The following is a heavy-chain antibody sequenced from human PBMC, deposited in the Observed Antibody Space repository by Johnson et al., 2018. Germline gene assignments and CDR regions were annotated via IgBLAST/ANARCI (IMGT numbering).Heavy chain of an antibody. Sequence: VQLVQSGGGLVKPGGSLRLSCAASGFTFSSYAMSWVRQAPGKRPEWVSDISEGDGSRFYADSVKGRFTISRDNSNNTLYLQMNSLRAEDTAVYYWARDEVVVLATAPYRTDYYYYHMDVWGKGTPVTVS. J-gene: IGHJ6*03. CDR3: ARDEVVVLATAPYRTDYYYYHMDV. CDR1: GFTFSSYA. V-gene: IGHV3-23*04. D-gene: IGHD2-15*01. CDR2: ISEGDGSR.